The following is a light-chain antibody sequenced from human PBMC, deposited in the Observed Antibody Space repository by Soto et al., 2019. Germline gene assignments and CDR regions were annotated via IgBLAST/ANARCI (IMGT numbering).Light chain of an antibody. J-gene: IGKJ5*01. Sequence: EIVLTQSPATLSLSPGERATLSCRATQSVNYYLAWYQQKPGQAPRLLIYDASNRATGIPARFSGSGSGTDFTLTISSLEPEDFAVYYCQQRSNWQFTFGQGTRLEI. CDR3: QQRSNWQFT. CDR1: QSVNYY. V-gene: IGKV3-11*01. CDR2: DAS.